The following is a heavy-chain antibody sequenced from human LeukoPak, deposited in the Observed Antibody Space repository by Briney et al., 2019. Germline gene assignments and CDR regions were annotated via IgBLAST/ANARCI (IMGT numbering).Heavy chain of an antibody. CDR3: ARDRVGATTLDY. CDR2: IYTSGST. CDR1: GGSTTDYF. Sequence: SETLSLTCTVSGGSTTDYFWSWIRQPAGKGLEWIGRIYTSGSTNYNPSLKSRVTMSVDTSKNQFSLKLSSVTAADTAVYYCARDRVGATTLDYWGQGTLVTVSS. J-gene: IGHJ4*02. D-gene: IGHD1-26*01. V-gene: IGHV4-4*07.